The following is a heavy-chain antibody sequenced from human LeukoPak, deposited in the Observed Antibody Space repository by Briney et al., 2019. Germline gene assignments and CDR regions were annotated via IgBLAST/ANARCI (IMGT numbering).Heavy chain of an antibody. V-gene: IGHV3-9*01. CDR3: AKDYYDSSGYYFDY. Sequence: GGSLRLSCAASGFTFDDYAMHWVRQAPGKGLEWVSGISWNSGSIGYADSVEGRFTISRDNAKNSLYLQMNSLRAEDTALYYCAKDYYDSSGYYFDYWGQGTLVTVSS. CDR1: GFTFDDYA. CDR2: ISWNSGSI. J-gene: IGHJ4*02. D-gene: IGHD3-22*01.